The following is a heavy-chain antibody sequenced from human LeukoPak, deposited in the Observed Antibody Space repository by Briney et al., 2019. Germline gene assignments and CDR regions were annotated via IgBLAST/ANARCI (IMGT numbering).Heavy chain of an antibody. J-gene: IGHJ4*02. V-gene: IGHV4-4*07. D-gene: IGHD5-24*01. Sequence: SETLSLTCAVSGGSISSYYWSWIRQPAGKGLEWIGRIYTSGSNNYNPSLKSRVPMSVDTSKNQFSLKLRSVTDADTAVYQCERFDGYGKGDFDYWGQGTLVTVSS. CDR3: ERFDGYGKGDFDY. CDR2: IYTSGSN. CDR1: GGSISSYY.